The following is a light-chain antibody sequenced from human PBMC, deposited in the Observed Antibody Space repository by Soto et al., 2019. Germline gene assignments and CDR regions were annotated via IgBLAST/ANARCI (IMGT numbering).Light chain of an antibody. Sequence: QSFLTQPASVSGSPGQSITISCIGSSSDVGGYNYVSWYQHHPGRVPKPMIFEVSDRPSGVSSRFSGSKSGNTAYLTISGLQAEDEADYYCSSFSSTSTIVFGGGTKLTVL. CDR3: SSFSSTSTIV. V-gene: IGLV2-14*01. CDR1: SSDVGGYNY. J-gene: IGLJ2*01. CDR2: EVS.